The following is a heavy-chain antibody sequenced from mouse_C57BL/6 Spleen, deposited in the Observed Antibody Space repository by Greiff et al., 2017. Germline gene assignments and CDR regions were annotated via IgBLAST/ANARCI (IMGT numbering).Heavy chain of an antibody. Sequence: EVQVVESGGGLVQPGGSMKLSCVASGFTFSNYWMNWVRQSPEKGLEWVAQIRLKSDNYATHYAESVKGRFTISRDDSKSSVYLQMNNLRAEDTGIYYCTNSDYWGQGTTLTVSS. J-gene: IGHJ2*01. CDR3: TNSDY. CDR2: IRLKSDNYAT. CDR1: GFTFSNYW. V-gene: IGHV6-3*01.